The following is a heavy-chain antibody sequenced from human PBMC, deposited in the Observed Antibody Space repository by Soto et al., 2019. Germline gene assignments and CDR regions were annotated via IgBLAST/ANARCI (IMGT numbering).Heavy chain of an antibody. J-gene: IGHJ4*02. CDR2: ISGSGGST. D-gene: IGHD3-22*01. CDR3: ASYYYDSSGYYHYFDY. V-gene: IGHV3-23*01. Sequence: GGSLRLSCAASGFTFTNYGMSWVRQAPGKGLEWVSGISGSGGSTYYADSVKGRFTISRDNSKNTLYLQMNSLRAEDTASYYCASYYYDSSGYYHYFDYWGQGTLVTVSS. CDR1: GFTFTNYG.